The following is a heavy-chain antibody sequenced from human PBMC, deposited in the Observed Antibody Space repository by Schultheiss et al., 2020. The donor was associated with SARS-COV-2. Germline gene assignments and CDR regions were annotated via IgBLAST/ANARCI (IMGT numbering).Heavy chain of an antibody. D-gene: IGHD6-19*01. CDR2: ISSSSSTI. CDR3: ATSTVAVHSYYYGLDV. J-gene: IGHJ6*02. V-gene: IGHV3-48*01. CDR1: GFTFSSYS. Sequence: GGSLRLSCAASGFTFSSYSMNWVRQAPGKGLEWVSYISSSSSTIYYADSVKGRFTISRDNAKNSLYLQMNSLRVEDTAVYYCATSTVAVHSYYYGLDVWGQGTTVTVSS.